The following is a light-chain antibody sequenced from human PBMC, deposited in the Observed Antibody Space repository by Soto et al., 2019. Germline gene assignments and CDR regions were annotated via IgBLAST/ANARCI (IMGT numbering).Light chain of an antibody. CDR2: GAS. Sequence: EIVLTQSPGTLSLSPGERATLSCRTSQSISSSFLGWYQQKPGQAPRLLIYGASSRATSIPDRFSGSGSGTDFTLTISRLEPEDFAVYYCQQYGGSLTFGGGTKVEVK. CDR3: QQYGGSLT. CDR1: QSISSSF. V-gene: IGKV3-20*01. J-gene: IGKJ4*01.